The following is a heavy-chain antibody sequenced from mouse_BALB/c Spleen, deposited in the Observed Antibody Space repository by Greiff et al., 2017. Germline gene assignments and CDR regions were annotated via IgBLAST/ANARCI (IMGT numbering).Heavy chain of an antibody. Sequence: EVKLVESGAELVRPGALVKLSCKASGFNINDYYMHWVKQRPEQGLEWIGWIDPGNGNTIYDPKFQGKASITADTSSNTASLQLSSLTSEDTAVYYCARYDGSVFAYWGQGTLVTVSA. CDR1: GFNINDYY. J-gene: IGHJ3*01. CDR2: IDPGNGNT. V-gene: IGHV14-1*02. D-gene: IGHD2-3*01. CDR3: ARYDGSVFAY.